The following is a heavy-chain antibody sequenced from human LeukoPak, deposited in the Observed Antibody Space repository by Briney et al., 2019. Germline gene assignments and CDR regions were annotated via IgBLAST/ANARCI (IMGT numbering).Heavy chain of an antibody. V-gene: IGHV4-59*01. CDR1: GGSISSYY. CDR3: ARGGYCSGGSCYYFDY. CDR2: IYYSGST. D-gene: IGHD2-15*01. Sequence: SETLSLTCTVSGGSISSYYWSWIRQPPGKGLEWIGYIYYSGSTNYNPSLKSRVTISVDTSKNQFSLKLSSVTAADTAVYYCARGGYCSGGSCYYFDYWGQGTLVTVSS. J-gene: IGHJ4*02.